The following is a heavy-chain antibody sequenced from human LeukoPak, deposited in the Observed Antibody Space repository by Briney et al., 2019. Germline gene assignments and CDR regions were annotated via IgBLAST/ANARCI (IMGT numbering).Heavy chain of an antibody. J-gene: IGHJ4*02. CDR3: TRGRLDY. CDR1: GFTFSTYW. CDR2: INQDGSKK. V-gene: IGHV3-7*01. Sequence: PGGSLRLSCAASGFTFSTYWMNWVRQAPGKGLEWVANINQDGSKKNYVDSVKGRFTISRDNAKNSLYLQMNSLRDEDTAVYHCTRGRLDYWGQGTLGTVSS.